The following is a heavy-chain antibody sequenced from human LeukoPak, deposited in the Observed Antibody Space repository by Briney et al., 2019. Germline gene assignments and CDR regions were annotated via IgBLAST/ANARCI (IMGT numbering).Heavy chain of an antibody. J-gene: IGHJ4*02. D-gene: IGHD3-10*01. CDR2: ISGSGDAT. Sequence: GGSLRLSCAASGFAFSTYAMSWCRQAPGKGLEWVSSISGSGDATYYADYVKGLFTVSRDNSKNSLYFQMNSLRAEDTALYYCAKARGSGSYYGFDYWGQGTLVTVSS. CDR3: AKARGSGSYYGFDY. V-gene: IGHV3-23*01. CDR1: GFAFSTYA.